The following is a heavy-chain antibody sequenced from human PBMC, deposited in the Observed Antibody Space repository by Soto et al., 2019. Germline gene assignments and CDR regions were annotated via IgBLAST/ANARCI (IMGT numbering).Heavy chain of an antibody. CDR1: GFTFDDYT. Sequence: EVQLVESGGVVVQPGGSLRLSCAASGFTFDDYTMHWVRQAPGKGLEWDSLISWDGGSTYYADSVKGRFTISRDNSKNSLYLQMNSLRTEDIALYYCAKGLVGLRLDAFDIWGQGTMVTVSS. CDR3: AKGLVGLRLDAFDI. V-gene: IGHV3-43*01. J-gene: IGHJ3*02. CDR2: ISWDGGST. D-gene: IGHD1-26*01.